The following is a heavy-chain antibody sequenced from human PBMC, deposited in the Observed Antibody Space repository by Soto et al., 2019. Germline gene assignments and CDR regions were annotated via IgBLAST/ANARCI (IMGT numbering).Heavy chain of an antibody. J-gene: IGHJ4*02. D-gene: IGHD1-26*01. CDR3: ARRASGSYDFDY. CDR2: IYPGDSDT. V-gene: IGHV5-51*01. Sequence: GESLKISCKASGYTFTNYWIGWVRQMPGKGLEWMGVIYPGDSDTKYSPSLEGQVTISVDKSSTTAHLQWSSLKASDTAMYYCARRASGSYDFDYWGQGTRVTVSS. CDR1: GYTFTNYW.